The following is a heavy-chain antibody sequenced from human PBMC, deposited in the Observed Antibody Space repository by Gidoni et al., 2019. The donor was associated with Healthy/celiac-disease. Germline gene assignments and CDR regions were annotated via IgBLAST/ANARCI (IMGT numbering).Heavy chain of an antibody. CDR3: TRDGPIYYYDSSGYYPDY. CDR2: IRRKAYGGTT. D-gene: IGHD3-22*01. CDR1: GFTVGDYA. Sequence: EVQLVESGGGLVQPGRSLRLSCTASGFTVGDYAMSWVRQAPGKGRGWLGFIRRKAYGGTTESAASVKGRFTISRDDSKSIAYLQMNSLKTEDTAVYYCTRDGPIYYYDSSGYYPDYWGQGTLVTVSS. J-gene: IGHJ4*02. V-gene: IGHV3-49*04.